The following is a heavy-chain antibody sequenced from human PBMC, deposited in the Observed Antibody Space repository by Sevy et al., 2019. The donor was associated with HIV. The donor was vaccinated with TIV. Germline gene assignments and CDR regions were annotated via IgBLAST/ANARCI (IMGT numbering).Heavy chain of an antibody. CDR1: GFTFSSYS. CDR2: ISSSSSYI. V-gene: IGHV3-21*01. D-gene: IGHD4-17*01. CDR3: ARNYGDPPYFDY. J-gene: IGHJ4*02. Sequence: GSLRLSCAASGFTFSSYSMNWVRQAPGKGLEWVSSISSSSSYIYYADSVKGRFTISRDNAKNSLYLQMNSLRAEDTAVYYCARNYGDPPYFDYWGQGTLVTVSS.